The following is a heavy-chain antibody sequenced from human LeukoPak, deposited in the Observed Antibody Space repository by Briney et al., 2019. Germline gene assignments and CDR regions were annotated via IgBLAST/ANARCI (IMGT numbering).Heavy chain of an antibody. V-gene: IGHV4-4*02. J-gene: IGHJ3*02. CDR2: IYHSGST. CDR3: AREHEPRRGAFDI. D-gene: IGHD3-10*01. Sequence: PSETLSLTCAVSGGSISSSNWWNWVRQPPGKGLEWIGEIYHSGSTNYNPSLKSRVTISVDRSKNQFSLKLSSVTAADTAVYYCAREHEPRRGAFDIWGQGTMVTVSS. CDR1: GGSISSSNW.